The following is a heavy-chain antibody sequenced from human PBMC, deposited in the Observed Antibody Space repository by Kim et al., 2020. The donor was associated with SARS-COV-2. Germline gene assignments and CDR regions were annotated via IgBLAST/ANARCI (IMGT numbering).Heavy chain of an antibody. CDR2: INPSGGST. D-gene: IGHD3-3*01. CDR1: GYTFTSYY. CDR3: ARDPRDYDFWSGYYSSESGMDV. J-gene: IGHJ6*02. V-gene: IGHV1-46*01. Sequence: ASVKVSCKASGYTFTSYYMHWVRQAPGQGLEWMGIINPSGGSTTYAQKFQGRVTVTRDTSTSTVYMELSSLRSEDTAVYYCARDPRDYDFWSGYYSSESGMDVWGQWNTVTVSS.